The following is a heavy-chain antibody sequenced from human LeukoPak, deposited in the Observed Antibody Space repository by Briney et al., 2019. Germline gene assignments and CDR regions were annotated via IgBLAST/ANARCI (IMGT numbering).Heavy chain of an antibody. V-gene: IGHV4-34*01. CDR2: INHSGST. CDR3: ARGSHHYYDSSGRGYYFDY. CDR1: GGSFSGYY. D-gene: IGHD3-22*01. J-gene: IGHJ4*02. Sequence: SETLSLTCAVYGGSFSGYYWSWIRQPPGKGLEWIGEINHSGSTNYNPSLKSRVTISVDTSKNQFSLKLSSVTAADTAVYYCARGSHHYYDSSGRGYYFDYWGQGTLVTVSS.